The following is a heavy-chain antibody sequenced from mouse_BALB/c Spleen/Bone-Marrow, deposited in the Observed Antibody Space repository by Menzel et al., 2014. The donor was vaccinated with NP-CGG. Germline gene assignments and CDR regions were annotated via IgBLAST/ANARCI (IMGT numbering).Heavy chain of an antibody. J-gene: IGHJ3*01. CDR1: GFNIKDTY. D-gene: IGHD1-1*01. CDR3: ASCYYGSSLFAY. Sequence: EVQLQESGAELVKPGASVKLSRTASGFNIKDTYMHWVKQRPEQGLEWIGRIDPANGNTKYDPKFQGKATITADTSSNTAYLQLSSLTSEDTAVYYCASCYYGSSLFAYWAQGTLVTVSA. V-gene: IGHV14-3*02. CDR2: IDPANGNT.